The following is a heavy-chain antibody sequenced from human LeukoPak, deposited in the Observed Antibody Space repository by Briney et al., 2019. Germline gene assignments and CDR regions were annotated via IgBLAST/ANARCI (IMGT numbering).Heavy chain of an antibody. Sequence: GGSLRLSCAASGFTFSSYAMSWVRQAPGKGLEWVGRIKSKSDGGTTDYAAYVKDRFTISRDDSKNTLYLQMNSLKTEDTAVYYCTKGMATISYWGQGTLVTVSS. CDR1: GFTFSSYA. V-gene: IGHV3-15*01. D-gene: IGHD5-24*01. J-gene: IGHJ4*02. CDR3: TKGMATISY. CDR2: IKSKSDGGTT.